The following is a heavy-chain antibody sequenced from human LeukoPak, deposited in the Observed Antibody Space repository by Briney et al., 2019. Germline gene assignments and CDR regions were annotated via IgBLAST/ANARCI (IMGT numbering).Heavy chain of an antibody. J-gene: IGHJ4*02. CDR2: ISSSGSTI. Sequence: GGSLRLSCAASGFTFSDYYMSWIRQAPGKGLEWVSYISSSGSTIYYADSVKGRFTISRDSAKNSLYLQMNSLRAEDTAVYYCARDRTLYSYGTYYWGQGTLVTVSS. D-gene: IGHD5-18*01. CDR1: GFTFSDYY. CDR3: ARDRTLYSYGTYY. V-gene: IGHV3-11*01.